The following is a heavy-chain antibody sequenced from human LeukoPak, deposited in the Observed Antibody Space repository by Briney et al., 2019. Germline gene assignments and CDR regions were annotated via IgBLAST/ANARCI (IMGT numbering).Heavy chain of an antibody. V-gene: IGHV1-46*01. CDR3: ARDWDSSGWYWAFDT. J-gene: IGHJ3*02. CDR1: GYTFTSYY. D-gene: IGHD6-19*01. CDR2: INPSGGST. Sequence: ASVKVSCKASGYTFTSYYMHWVRQAPGQGLEWMGIINPSGGSTSYAQKFQGRVTMTRDMSTSTVYMELSSLRSEDTAVYYCARDWDSSGWYWAFDTWGQGTMVTVSS.